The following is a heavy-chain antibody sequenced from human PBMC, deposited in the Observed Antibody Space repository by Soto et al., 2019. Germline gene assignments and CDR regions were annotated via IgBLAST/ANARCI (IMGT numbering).Heavy chain of an antibody. V-gene: IGHV4-31*01. Sequence: QVQLQESGPGLVKPSQTLSLTCTVSGGSISSGGYYWSWIRQHPGKGLEWIGYIYYSGSTYYNPSLKSPITISVDTSKNHFSLKLSSVTAADTAVYYCAREQGGSGFDYWGQGTLVTVSS. D-gene: IGHD3-10*01. CDR2: IYYSGST. J-gene: IGHJ4*02. CDR3: AREQGGSGFDY. CDR1: GGSISSGGYY.